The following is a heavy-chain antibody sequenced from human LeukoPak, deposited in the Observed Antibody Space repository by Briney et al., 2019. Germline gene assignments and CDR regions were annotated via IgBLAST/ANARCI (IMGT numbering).Heavy chain of an antibody. CDR1: GYTFASYG. CDR3: ARVDGYIAVAGLDY. CDR2: ISAYNGNT. D-gene: IGHD6-19*01. Sequence: ASVKVSCKASGYTFASYGISWVRQAPGQGLEWMGWISAYNGNTNYAQKLQGRVTMTTDTSTSTAYMELRSLRSDDTAVYYCARVDGYIAVAGLDYWGQGTLVTVSS. J-gene: IGHJ4*02. V-gene: IGHV1-18*01.